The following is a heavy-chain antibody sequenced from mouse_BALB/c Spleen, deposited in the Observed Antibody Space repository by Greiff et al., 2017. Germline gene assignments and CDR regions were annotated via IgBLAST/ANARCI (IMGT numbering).Heavy chain of an antibody. J-gene: IGHJ3*01. CDR3: TPIYYGNGFAY. V-gene: IGHV6-6*02. CDR2: IRLKSDNYAT. CDR1: GFTFSSYW. D-gene: IGHD2-1*01. Sequence: EVKLVESGGGLVQPGGSMKLSCVASGFTFSSYWMSWVRQSPEKGLEWVAEIRLKSDNYATHYAESVKGKFTISRDDSKSRLYLQMNSLRAEDTGIYYCTPIYYGNGFAYWGQGTLVTVSA.